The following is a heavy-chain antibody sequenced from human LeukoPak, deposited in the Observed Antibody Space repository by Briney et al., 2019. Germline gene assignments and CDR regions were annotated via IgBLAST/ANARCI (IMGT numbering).Heavy chain of an antibody. CDR1: GGSISSYY. CDR2: IYYSGST. CDR3: AREAGYHSFDY. Sequence: SETLSLTCTVSGGSISSYYWSWIRQPPGKGLEWIGYIYYSGSTNYNPSLKSRVTMSVDTSKNQFSLKLSSVTAADTAVYYCAREAGYHSFDYWGQGTLVTVSS. J-gene: IGHJ4*02. V-gene: IGHV4-59*01. D-gene: IGHD3-9*01.